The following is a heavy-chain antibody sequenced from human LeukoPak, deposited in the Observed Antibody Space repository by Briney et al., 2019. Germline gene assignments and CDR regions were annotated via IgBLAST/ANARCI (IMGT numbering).Heavy chain of an antibody. CDR3: ARSSRGYSYED. J-gene: IGHJ4*02. Sequence: GGSLRLSCAASGFTFSSYGMHWVRQAPGKGLEWVAVISYDGSNKYYADSVKGRFTISRDNSKNTLYLQMNSLRAEDTAVYYCARSSRGYSYEDWGQGTLVTVSS. V-gene: IGHV3-30*03. CDR1: GFTFSSYG. D-gene: IGHD5-18*01. CDR2: ISYDGSNK.